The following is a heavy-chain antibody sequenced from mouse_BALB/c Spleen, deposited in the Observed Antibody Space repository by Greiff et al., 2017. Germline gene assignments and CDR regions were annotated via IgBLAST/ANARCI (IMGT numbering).Heavy chain of an antibody. CDR3: ARGWAFDY. J-gene: IGHJ2*01. CDR2: IDPANGNT. D-gene: IGHD2-3*01. CDR1: GFNIKDTY. Sequence: VQLQQSGAELVKPGASVKLSCTASGFNIKDTYMHWVKQRPEQGLEWIGRIDPANGNTKYDPKFQAKATITADTSSNTAYLQLSSLTSEDTAVYYCARGWAFDYWGQGTTLTVSS. V-gene: IGHV14-3*02.